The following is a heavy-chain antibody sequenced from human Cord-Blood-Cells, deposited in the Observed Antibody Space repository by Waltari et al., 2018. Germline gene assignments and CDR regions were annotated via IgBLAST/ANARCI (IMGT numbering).Heavy chain of an antibody. Sequence: QVQLVQSGAEVKKPGASVTVSCKASGYTFTSYGISWVRPAHGQGLAWMGWISAYNGNTNYAQKLQGRVTMTTDTSTSTAYMELRSLRSDDTAVYYCARDTLVGYCSGGSCYSNFDYWGQGTLVTVSS. J-gene: IGHJ4*02. CDR3: ARDTLVGYCSGGSCYSNFDY. V-gene: IGHV1-18*01. D-gene: IGHD2-15*01. CDR1: GYTFTSYG. CDR2: ISAYNGNT.